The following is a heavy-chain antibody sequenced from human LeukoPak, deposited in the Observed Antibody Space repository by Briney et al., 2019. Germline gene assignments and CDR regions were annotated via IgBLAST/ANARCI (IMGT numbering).Heavy chain of an antibody. CDR1: GFIFSSYW. Sequence: GGSLRLSCAASGFIFSSYWMHWVRQAPGKGLVWVPRINSDGSGTSYADSVKGRFTISRDNAKATVYLQMNSLRAEDTAVYYCARDIAAAPYDLWGQGTLVTVSS. J-gene: IGHJ4*02. CDR3: ARDIAAAPYDL. V-gene: IGHV3-74*01. CDR2: INSDGSGT. D-gene: IGHD3-22*01.